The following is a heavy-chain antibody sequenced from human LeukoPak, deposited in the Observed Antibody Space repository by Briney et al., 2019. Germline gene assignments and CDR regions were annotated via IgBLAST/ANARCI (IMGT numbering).Heavy chain of an antibody. V-gene: IGHV4-34*01. J-gene: IGHJ4*02. CDR1: GGSFSGYY. CDR3: ARGHYYDSSGYYYVFRFLRALGY. CDR2: INDSGST. D-gene: IGHD3-22*01. Sequence: SETLSLTYAVYGGSFSGYYWSWIRQPLGKGLEWIGEINDSGSTNYNPSLKSRVTISVDTSKNQFSLKLSSVTAADTAVYYCARGHYYDSSGYYYVFRFLRALGYWGQGTLVTVSS.